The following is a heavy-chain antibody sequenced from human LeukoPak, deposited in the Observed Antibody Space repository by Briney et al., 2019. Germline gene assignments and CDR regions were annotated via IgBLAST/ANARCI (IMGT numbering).Heavy chain of an antibody. V-gene: IGHV3-7*02. J-gene: IGHJ4*02. CDR1: GFTFSSYW. Sequence: GGSLRLSCAPSGFTFSSYWMNWVRQAPGKGLEWVANIKQDGSERYSVDSLKGRFTISRDNAKNSLYLQMNSLRADDTAVYYCCAGSGSYIYWGQGTLVSVSS. CDR3: CAGSGSYIY. D-gene: IGHD3-10*01. CDR2: IKQDGSER.